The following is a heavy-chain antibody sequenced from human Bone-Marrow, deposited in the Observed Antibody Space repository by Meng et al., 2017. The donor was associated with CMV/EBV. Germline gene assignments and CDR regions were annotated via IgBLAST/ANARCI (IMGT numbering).Heavy chain of an antibody. CDR3: AKGRYYFDY. CDR2: IWYDGSDT. V-gene: IGHV3-33*06. J-gene: IGHJ4*02. Sequence: LSCHASGFTFIRYGIPWVRQAPGKGLEWVAIIWYDGSDTYYAASVTGRFTISRDNSKNTLYLQMNSLRAEDTAVYYCAKGRYYFDYWGQGTLVTVSS. CDR1: GFTFIRYG.